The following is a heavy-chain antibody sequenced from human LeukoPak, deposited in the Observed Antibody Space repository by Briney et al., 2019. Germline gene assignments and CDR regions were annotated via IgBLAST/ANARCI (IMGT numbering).Heavy chain of an antibody. J-gene: IGHJ6*02. D-gene: IGHD3-10*01. Sequence: PSETLSLTCTVSGGSISSGGYYWSWIRQHPGKGLEWIGYIYYSGSTYYNPSLKSRVTISVDTSKNQFSLKLSSVTAADTAVYYWARGYGSGSHYGMDVWGQGTTVTVSS. CDR3: ARGYGSGSHYGMDV. V-gene: IGHV4-31*03. CDR1: GGSISSGGYY. CDR2: IYYSGST.